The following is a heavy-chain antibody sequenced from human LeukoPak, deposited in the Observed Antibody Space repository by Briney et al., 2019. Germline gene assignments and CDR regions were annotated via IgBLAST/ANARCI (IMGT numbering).Heavy chain of an antibody. V-gene: IGHV3-48*01. Sequence: PGGSLRLSCAASGFTFSSYSMNWVRQGPGKGLEWVSYISSSSSTIYYEDSVKGRFTISRDNAKNSLYLQMNSLRAEDTAVYYCASLYGDVDTAMVKADYWGQGTLVTVSS. CDR1: GFTFSSYS. D-gene: IGHD5-18*01. CDR2: ISSSSSTI. CDR3: ASLYGDVDTAMVKADY. J-gene: IGHJ4*02.